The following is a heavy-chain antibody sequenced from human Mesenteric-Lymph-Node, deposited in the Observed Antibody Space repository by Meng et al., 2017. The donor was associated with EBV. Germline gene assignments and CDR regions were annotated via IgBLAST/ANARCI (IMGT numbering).Heavy chain of an antibody. CDR2: ILYDGRS. J-gene: IGHJ4*02. V-gene: IGHV4-39*01. CDR3: ARPSWRLISGSFSYYFDY. Sequence: SVPGTGKPFGTPSLTRTVTGGSISSSSYNWGWVRQPPGKRLEWIGILYDGRSYYNSSLKSRVTISVDTTKNQFYLRLSSVTAVDTAVYYCARPSWRLISGSFSYYFDYWGQGTLVTVSS. CDR1: GGSISSSSYN. D-gene: IGHD3-10*01.